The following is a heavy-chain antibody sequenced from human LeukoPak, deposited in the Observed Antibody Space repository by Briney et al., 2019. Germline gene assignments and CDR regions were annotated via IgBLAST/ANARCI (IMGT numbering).Heavy chain of an antibody. Sequence: ASVKVSCKASGYTFTGSFMHWVRQAPGQGLEWMGWINPNSGGTVYAQKFQGRVTMTRDTSITTAYMDLSSLRSDDTAVYYCARVYASGSYNNHWGQGTLVTVSS. D-gene: IGHD3-10*01. CDR1: GYTFTGSF. CDR2: INPNSGGT. J-gene: IGHJ5*02. CDR3: ARVYASGSYNNH. V-gene: IGHV1-2*02.